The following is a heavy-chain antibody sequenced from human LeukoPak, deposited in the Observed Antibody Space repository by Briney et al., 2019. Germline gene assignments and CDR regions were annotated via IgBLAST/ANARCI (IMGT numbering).Heavy chain of an antibody. CDR1: GGSISSYY. D-gene: IGHD4-11*01. CDR2: IYYSGST. CDR3: ARDAGGYSNDYYYYYGMDV. Sequence: PSETLSLTCTVSGGSISSYYWSWIRQPPGKGLEWIGYIYYSGSTNYNPSLKSRVTISVDTSKNQFSLKLSSVTAADTAVYYCARDAGGYSNDYYYYYGMDVWGQGTTVTVSS. V-gene: IGHV4-59*01. J-gene: IGHJ6*02.